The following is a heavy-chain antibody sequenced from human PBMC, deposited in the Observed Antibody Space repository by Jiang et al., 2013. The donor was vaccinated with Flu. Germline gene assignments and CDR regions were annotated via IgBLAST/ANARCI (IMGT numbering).Heavy chain of an antibody. D-gene: IGHD3-10*01. CDR1: GGTFSNYV. V-gene: IGHV1-69*01. J-gene: IGHJ3*02. CDR2: IIPIFETA. CDR3: ARDDYYNSGSYYNGAFDI. Sequence: VQLVESGAEVKKPGSSVKVSCKASGGTFSNYVISWVRQAPGQGLEWMGGIIPIFETANYAQKFQGRVTITADESTSTAYMELSSLRSEDTAVYYCARDDYYNSGSYYNGAFDIWGQGTMVTVSS.